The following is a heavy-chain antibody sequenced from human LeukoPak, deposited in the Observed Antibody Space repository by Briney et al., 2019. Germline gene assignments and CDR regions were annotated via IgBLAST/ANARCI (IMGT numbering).Heavy chain of an antibody. J-gene: IGHJ4*02. CDR3: AKGHTYGMI. V-gene: IGHV3-11*01. CDR2: ISSSGATM. Sequence: PGGSLRLSCAASGFTFSDYYMSWIRQTPGKGLEWVSYISSSGATMEYAKSVKGRFPISRDNANDSLYLPMNSLEAEDTAVYYCAKGHTYGMIWGQGTLVSVSS. CDR1: GFTFSDYY. D-gene: IGHD2-8*01.